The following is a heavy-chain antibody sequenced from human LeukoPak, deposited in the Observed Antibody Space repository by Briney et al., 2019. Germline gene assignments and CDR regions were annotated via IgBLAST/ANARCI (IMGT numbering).Heavy chain of an antibody. Sequence: SETLSLTCTVSGGSISSYYWSWIRQPPGKGLEWIGYLYYSGSTSYNPSLKSRLTISVDTSKNQFSLKLSSVTAADTAVYSCVGGRYSFYYFDYWGQGPLVTVS. CDR1: GGSISSYY. V-gene: IGHV4-59*01. CDR3: VGGRYSFYYFDY. D-gene: IGHD1-26*01. CDR2: LYYSGST. J-gene: IGHJ4*02.